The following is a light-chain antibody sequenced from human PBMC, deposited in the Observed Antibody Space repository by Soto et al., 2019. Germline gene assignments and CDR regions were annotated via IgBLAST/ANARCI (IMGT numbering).Light chain of an antibody. J-gene: IGKJ4*01. CDR1: QGIGVY. V-gene: IGKV1-27*01. CDR2: AAS. Sequence: DIQMTQSPSSLSASLGDRVTITCRASQGIGVYLAWFQQKPGKVPKLLIYAASTLQSGVRSRFSGSGSGTDFTLTISSLQPEEFATYYCQKYNSAPLTFGGGNKVEIK. CDR3: QKYNSAPLT.